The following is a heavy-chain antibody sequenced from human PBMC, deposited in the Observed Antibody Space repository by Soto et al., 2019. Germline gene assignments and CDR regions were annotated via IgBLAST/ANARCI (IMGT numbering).Heavy chain of an antibody. D-gene: IGHD3-22*01. CDR2: IIPIIGII. CDR1: GGTFSTYT. Sequence: QVQLVQSGAEVKKPGSSVKVSCKASGGTFSTYTITWVRQAAGQGLEWMGRIIPIIGIINYAQKFQGRVTITADNFTCTAYMELTRLRSDDTAVYYCAGDPDSYYNDRHASSYPWGQGTLVTVSS. J-gene: IGHJ5*02. V-gene: IGHV1-69*08. CDR3: AGDPDSYYNDRHASSYP.